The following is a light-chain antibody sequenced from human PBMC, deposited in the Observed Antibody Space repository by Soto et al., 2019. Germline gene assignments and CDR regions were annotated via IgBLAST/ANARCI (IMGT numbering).Light chain of an antibody. CDR2: KAS. Sequence: IQMNKSPSTLSASVEDRVTITCRASESIDSWLAWHQQKPGRAPKLLISKASSLESGVPSRFSGSGFGTEFTLTISSLQPDDFATYYCQQYNSYRAFGQGTKVDI. CDR3: QQYNSYRA. V-gene: IGKV1-5*03. CDR1: ESIDSW. J-gene: IGKJ1*01.